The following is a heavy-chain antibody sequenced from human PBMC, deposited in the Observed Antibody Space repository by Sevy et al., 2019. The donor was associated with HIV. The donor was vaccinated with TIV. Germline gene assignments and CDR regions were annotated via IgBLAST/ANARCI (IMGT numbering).Heavy chain of an antibody. D-gene: IGHD6-19*01. CDR1: GFTFSSYS. J-gene: IGHJ3*02. Sequence: GGSLRLSCAASGFTFSSYSMNWVRQAPGKGLEWVSSISSSSSYIYYADSVKGRFTISRDKAKNSLYLQMNSLRAEDTAVYYCARDRGIAVATDAFDIWGQGTMVTVSS. CDR2: ISSSSSYI. CDR3: ARDRGIAVATDAFDI. V-gene: IGHV3-21*01.